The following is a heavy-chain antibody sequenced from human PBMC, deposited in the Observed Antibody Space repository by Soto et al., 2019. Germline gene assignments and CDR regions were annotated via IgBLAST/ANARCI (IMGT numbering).Heavy chain of an antibody. V-gene: IGHV1-3*01. D-gene: IGHD2-21*01. CDR2: LNPGNGNT. J-gene: IGHJ2*01. CDR1: GYTFTNYA. CDR3: ARDQGIPYCGGDCYSDWYFDL. Sequence: QVQLVQSGAEVKEPGASVKVSCRASGYTFTNYAIHWVRQAPGQRLEWMGWLNPGNGNTKYPQKSQGEVTITRDTSASTAYMLLRSLRSADTAVYYCARDQGIPYCGGDCYSDWYFDLWGRGTLVTVSS.